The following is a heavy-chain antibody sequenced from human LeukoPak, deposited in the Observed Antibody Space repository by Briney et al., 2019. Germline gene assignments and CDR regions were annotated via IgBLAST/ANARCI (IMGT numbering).Heavy chain of an antibody. V-gene: IGHV3-53*01. D-gene: IGHD1-26*01. CDR2: IYTGGST. CDR1: GFTVSSNY. Sequence: GGSLRLSCAASGFTVSSNYMSWVRQAPGKGLEWVSVIYTGGSTYYSDSVKGRFTISRDNSKNTLYLQMNSLRAEDTAVYYCARDGIVGATTLDYWGQGTLVTVSS. CDR3: ARDGIVGATTLDY. J-gene: IGHJ4*02.